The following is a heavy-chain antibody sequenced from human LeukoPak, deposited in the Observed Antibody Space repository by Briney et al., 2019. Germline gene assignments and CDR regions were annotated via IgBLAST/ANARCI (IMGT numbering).Heavy chain of an antibody. Sequence: GRSLRLSCAASGFTFSSYTMHWVSQAPGKGLEWVALISNDGSSKSYADSVKGRFTISRDNSKHTLYLQMNRLRPEDTALYYCVRDVDYWGQGTLVTVSS. V-gene: IGHV3-30-3*01. J-gene: IGHJ4*02. CDR2: ISNDGSSK. CDR1: GFTFSSYT. CDR3: VRDVDY.